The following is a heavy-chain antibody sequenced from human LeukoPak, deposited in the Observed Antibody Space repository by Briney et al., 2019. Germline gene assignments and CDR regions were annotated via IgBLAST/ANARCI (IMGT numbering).Heavy chain of an antibody. CDR2: INPSGGST. Sequence: GASVKVSCKASGYTFTSYYMHWVRQAPGQGLEWMGIINPSGGSTSYAQKFQGRVTMTRDTSTSTVYMELSSLGSEDTAVYYCARDLGDTAMALGGMDVWGQGTTVTVSS. D-gene: IGHD5-18*01. CDR3: ARDLGDTAMALGGMDV. CDR1: GYTFTSYY. V-gene: IGHV1-46*01. J-gene: IGHJ6*02.